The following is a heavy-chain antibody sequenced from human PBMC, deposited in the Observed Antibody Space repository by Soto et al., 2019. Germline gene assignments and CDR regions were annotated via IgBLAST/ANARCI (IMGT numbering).Heavy chain of an antibody. Sequence: ASETLSLTCTVSGGSISSYYWSWIRQPPGKGLEWIGYIYYSGSTNYNPSLKSRVTISVDTSKNQFSLKLSSVTAADTAVYYCARESSYCSSTSCHSSYYGMDVWGQGTTVTVSS. J-gene: IGHJ6*02. D-gene: IGHD2-2*01. CDR3: ARESSYCSSTSCHSSYYGMDV. V-gene: IGHV4-59*01. CDR1: GGSISSYY. CDR2: IYYSGST.